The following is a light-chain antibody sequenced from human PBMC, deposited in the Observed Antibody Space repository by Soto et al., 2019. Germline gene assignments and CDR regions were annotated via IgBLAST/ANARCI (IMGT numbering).Light chain of an antibody. CDR2: LNSDGSH. Sequence: QSALTQSPSASASLGASVKLTCTLSSGQSSYAIAWHQQQPEKGPRYLMKLNSDGSHSKGDGIPDRFSGSSSGAERYLTISSLQFEDEADYYCQTWGTGIRVFGGGTQLTVL. J-gene: IGLJ3*02. CDR1: SGQSSYA. CDR3: QTWGTGIRV. V-gene: IGLV4-69*01.